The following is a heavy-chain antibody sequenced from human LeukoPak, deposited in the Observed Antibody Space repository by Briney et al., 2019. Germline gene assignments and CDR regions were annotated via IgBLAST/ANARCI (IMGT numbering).Heavy chain of an antibody. J-gene: IGHJ4*02. Sequence: ASVKVSCKASGYTFLTYGITWVRQAPGQGLEWMGGIIPIFGTANYAQKFQGRVTITADESTSTAYMELSSLRSEDTAVYYCARGGDIVVVPAAGHFQYYFDYWGQGTLVTVSS. CDR1: GYTFLTYG. D-gene: IGHD2-2*01. V-gene: IGHV1-69*13. CDR3: ARGGDIVVVPAAGHFQYYFDY. CDR2: IIPIFGTA.